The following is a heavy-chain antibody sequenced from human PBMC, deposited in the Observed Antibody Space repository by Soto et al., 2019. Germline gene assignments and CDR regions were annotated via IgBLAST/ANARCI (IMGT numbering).Heavy chain of an antibody. Sequence: QVQLLESGPALVKPSGTLSLTCAVSGDSINSSNWLSWVRHPPNKGLECIGAIYRRGTTNYNPSLNTRVSTSVDESYNHFSLPLTSVTAWHTATSSCALYHDNTVPYLPSSACDVWGEGTMVTVSS. V-gene: IGHV4-4*02. J-gene: IGHJ3*01. CDR3: ALYHDNTVPYLPSSACDV. CDR2: IYRRGTT. D-gene: IGHD3-22*01. CDR1: GDSINSSNW.